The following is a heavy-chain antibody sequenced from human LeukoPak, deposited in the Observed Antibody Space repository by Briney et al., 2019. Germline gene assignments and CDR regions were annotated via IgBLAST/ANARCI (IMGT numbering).Heavy chain of an antibody. CDR3: AKDLPFDWFVYDY. CDR2: ITGHGDTT. D-gene: IGHD3-9*01. CDR1: GFSFSNYG. J-gene: IGHJ4*02. V-gene: IGHV3-23*01. Sequence: GGSLRLSCAASGFSFSNYGMNWVRQAPGKGLEWVSGITGHGDTTYYADSVKGRFTISRDNSRNTVYLQMNSLRAEDTAVYYCAKDLPFDWFVYDYWGQGTLVTVSS.